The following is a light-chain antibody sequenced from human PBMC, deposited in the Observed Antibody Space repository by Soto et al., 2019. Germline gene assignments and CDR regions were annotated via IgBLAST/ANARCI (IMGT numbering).Light chain of an antibody. CDR1: QSVSTN. J-gene: IGKJ2*01. CDR3: QQSYTTPYT. CDR2: AAS. V-gene: IGKV1-39*01. Sequence: DIQMTQSPSSLSASVGDRVTITCRASQSVSTNLNWYQQKPGKAPKLLIYAASSFHSGVPSTFSGTASGTDFTLTISSLQPEDFATYYCQQSYTTPYTFGQGTKLEIK.